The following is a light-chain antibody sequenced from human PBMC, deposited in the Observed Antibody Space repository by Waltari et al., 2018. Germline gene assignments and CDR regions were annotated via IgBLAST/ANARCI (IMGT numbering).Light chain of an antibody. CDR1: QGLLYSYMNKHY. Sequence: DIVMTQSPDSLAVSLGERATINCKSSQGLLYSYMNKHYLAWYQKKPGQPPKLLIYWASSRESGVPARFSASGSGTDFTLTISSLQAEDVAVYYCQQYYSTPRTFGQGTKVEIK. CDR3: QQYYSTPRT. CDR2: WAS. V-gene: IGKV4-1*01. J-gene: IGKJ1*01.